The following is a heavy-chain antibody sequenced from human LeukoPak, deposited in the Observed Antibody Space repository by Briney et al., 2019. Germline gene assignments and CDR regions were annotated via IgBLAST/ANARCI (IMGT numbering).Heavy chain of an antibody. CDR1: GGSISSYY. D-gene: IGHD1-26*01. CDR3: ARYAGGSYYFDY. V-gene: IGHV4-59*12. J-gene: IGHJ4*02. Sequence: SETLSLTCTVSGGSISSYYWSWIRQPPGKGLEWIGYIYYSGSTNYNPSLKSRVTISVDTSKNQFSLKLSSVTAADTAVYYCARYAGGSYYFDYWGQGTLVTVSS. CDR2: IYYSGST.